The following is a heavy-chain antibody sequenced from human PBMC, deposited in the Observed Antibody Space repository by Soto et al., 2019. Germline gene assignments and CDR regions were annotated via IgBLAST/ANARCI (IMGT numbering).Heavy chain of an antibody. CDR3: AKENEQWLVRGAFDI. Sequence: GGSLRLSCAASEFTFSSYAMSWVRQAPGKGLDWVSGIIGSGGSTYYADSVKGRFTISRDNSKNTLYLQMNSLRAGDTAVYYCAKENEQWLVRGAFDIWGQGTMVTVSS. CDR1: EFTFSSYA. J-gene: IGHJ3*02. CDR2: IIGSGGST. D-gene: IGHD6-19*01. V-gene: IGHV3-23*01.